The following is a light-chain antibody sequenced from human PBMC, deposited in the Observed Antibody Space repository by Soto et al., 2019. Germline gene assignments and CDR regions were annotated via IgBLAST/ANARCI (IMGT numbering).Light chain of an antibody. CDR2: DAS. J-gene: IGKJ5*01. CDR1: QSVSSY. CDR3: QQRSNWIT. Sequence: EIVLTQSPATLSLSPGERATLSCRASQSVSSYLAWYQQKPGQAPRLLIYDASNRATGIPARFSGSGSGTNFTLTISSLAPEDLAVYYCQQRSNWITFGQGTRLEIK. V-gene: IGKV3-11*01.